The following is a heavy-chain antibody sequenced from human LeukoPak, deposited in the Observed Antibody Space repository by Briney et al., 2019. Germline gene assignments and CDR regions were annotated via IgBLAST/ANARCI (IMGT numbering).Heavy chain of an antibody. J-gene: IGHJ4*02. CDR3: DLSLFFDY. Sequence: SETLSLTCTVSGGSISSGDYYWSWIRQPPGKGLDYIGQISHSGSANCNPSLKSRGTTSIGTSKKHFSPNLSSVPAADTAVSLGDLSLFFDYWGQGTLVTVSS. D-gene: IGHD3-16*02. V-gene: IGHV4-39*02. CDR1: GGSISSGDYY. CDR2: ISHSGSA.